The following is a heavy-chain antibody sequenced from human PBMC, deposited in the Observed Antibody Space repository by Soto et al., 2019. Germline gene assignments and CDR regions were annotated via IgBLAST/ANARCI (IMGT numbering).Heavy chain of an antibody. CDR1: GYTFTSYY. Sequence: QVQLVQSGAEVKKPGASVKVSCKASGYTFTSYYMHWVRQAPGQGLEWMGIINPSGGSTSYAQKFQGRVTMTRDTSTSTGYMELSSLRSEDTAVYYCARGISLGFDPRGSYQTPFDYWGQGTLVTVSS. J-gene: IGHJ4*02. D-gene: IGHD1-26*01. V-gene: IGHV1-46*01. CDR3: ARGISLGFDPRGSYQTPFDY. CDR2: INPSGGST.